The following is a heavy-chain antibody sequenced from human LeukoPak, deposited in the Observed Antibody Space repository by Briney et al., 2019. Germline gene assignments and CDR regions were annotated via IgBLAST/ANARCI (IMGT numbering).Heavy chain of an antibody. J-gene: IGHJ6*02. CDR2: ISGDGGST. V-gene: IGHV3-43*02. CDR3: AKAPVPSTYYYDSSGYYYYYYYGMDV. CDR1: GFTFDDYA. D-gene: IGHD3-22*01. Sequence: PGGSLRLSCAASGFTFDDYAMHWVRQAPGKGLEWVSLISGDGGSTYYADSVKGRFTISRDNSKNSLYLQMNSLRTEDTALYYCAKAPVPSTYYYDSSGYYYYYYYGMDVWGQGTTVTVSS.